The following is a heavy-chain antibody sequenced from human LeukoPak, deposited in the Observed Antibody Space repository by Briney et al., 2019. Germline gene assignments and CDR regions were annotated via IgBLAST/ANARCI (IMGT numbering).Heavy chain of an antibody. Sequence: SVKVSCKASGETFSNYAISWVRQAPGQGLEWMGGIIPIFGTANYAQKLQGRVTMTTDESTNTAYMELSSLRSEDTAVYYCARERALEAFDIWGQGTMVTVSS. J-gene: IGHJ3*02. CDR2: IIPIFGTA. CDR3: ARERALEAFDI. CDR1: GETFSNYA. V-gene: IGHV1-69*05.